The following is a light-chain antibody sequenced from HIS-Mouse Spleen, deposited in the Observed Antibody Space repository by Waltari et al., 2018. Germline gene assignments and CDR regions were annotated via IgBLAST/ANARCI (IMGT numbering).Light chain of an antibody. CDR3: CSYAGSSTVV. CDR1: SSDVGSYNL. CDR2: EGS. Sequence: QSALTQPASVSGSPGQSITISCTGTSSDVGSYNLVSWYQQHPGKAPKPMIYEGSKRPSWVSNRLSGSKSGNTASLTISGLQAEDEADYYCCSYAGSSTVVFGGGTKLTVL. V-gene: IGLV2-23*01. J-gene: IGLJ2*01.